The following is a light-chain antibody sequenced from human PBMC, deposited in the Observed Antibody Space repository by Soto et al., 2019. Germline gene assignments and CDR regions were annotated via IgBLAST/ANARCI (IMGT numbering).Light chain of an antibody. CDR2: GAS. CDR1: QGISNY. Sequence: DIQMTQSPSSLSASVGDRVTISCRASQGISNYLAWYQQKPGKVPRLLIYGASTLQSGVQSRFRGSGSGTDFTLTISSLQPEDVATYYCHKYNSAPFTFGGGTKVEI. CDR3: HKYNSAPFT. J-gene: IGKJ4*01. V-gene: IGKV1-27*01.